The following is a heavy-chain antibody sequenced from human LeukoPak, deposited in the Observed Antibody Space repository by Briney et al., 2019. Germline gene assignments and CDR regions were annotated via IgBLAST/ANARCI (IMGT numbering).Heavy chain of an antibody. Sequence: ASVKVSCKASGGTFSSYAISWVRQAPGQGLEWMGGIIPIFGTANYAQKFQGRVTITADESTSTAYMELSSLRSEDTAVYYCARAGWGYSSSWDYYYYMDVWGKGTTVTVSS. CDR3: ARAGWGYSSSWDYYYYMDV. CDR1: GGTFSSYA. D-gene: IGHD6-13*01. J-gene: IGHJ6*03. V-gene: IGHV1-69*13. CDR2: IIPIFGTA.